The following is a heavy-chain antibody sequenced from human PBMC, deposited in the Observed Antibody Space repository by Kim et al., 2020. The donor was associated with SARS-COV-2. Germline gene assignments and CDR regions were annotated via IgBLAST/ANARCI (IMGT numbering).Heavy chain of an antibody. V-gene: IGHV1-8*01. Sequence: ASVKVSCKASGYTFTSYDINWVRQATGQGLEWMGWMNPNSGNTGYAQKFQCRVTMTRNTSISTAYMELSSLRSEDTAVYYCARVYSDSSGWYAFDIWGQGTMVTVSS. CDR2: MNPNSGNT. CDR3: ARVYSDSSGWYAFDI. D-gene: IGHD6-19*01. J-gene: IGHJ3*02. CDR1: GYTFTSYD.